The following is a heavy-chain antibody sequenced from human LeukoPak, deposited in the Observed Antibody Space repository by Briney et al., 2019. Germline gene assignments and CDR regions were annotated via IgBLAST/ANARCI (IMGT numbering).Heavy chain of an antibody. CDR1: GYTFTGYY. CDR2: ISAYNGNT. CDR3: ARQSDSSGYPDGY. J-gene: IGHJ4*02. V-gene: IGHV1-18*04. Sequence: ASVKVSCKASGYTFTGYYMHWVRQAPGQGLEWMGWISAYNGNTNYAQKLQGRVTMTTDTSTNTAYMELRSLRSDDTAVYYCARQSDSSGYPDGYWGQGTLVTVSP. D-gene: IGHD3-22*01.